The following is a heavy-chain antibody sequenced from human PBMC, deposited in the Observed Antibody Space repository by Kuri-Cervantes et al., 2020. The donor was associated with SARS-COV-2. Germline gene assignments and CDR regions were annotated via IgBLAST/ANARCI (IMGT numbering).Heavy chain of an antibody. CDR3: ARANIVVVPAALGAIIYYYYYMDV. Sequence: GSLRLSCTVSGDSINSYYWNWLRQPAGKGLEWIGRVYASGDTNYNPSLKDRVTMSMDTSKTQFSLKVTSVTAADTAVYYCARANIVVVPAALGAIIYYYYYMDVWGKGTTVTVSS. V-gene: IGHV4-4*07. CDR2: VYASGDT. D-gene: IGHD2-2*01. J-gene: IGHJ6*03. CDR1: GDSINSYY.